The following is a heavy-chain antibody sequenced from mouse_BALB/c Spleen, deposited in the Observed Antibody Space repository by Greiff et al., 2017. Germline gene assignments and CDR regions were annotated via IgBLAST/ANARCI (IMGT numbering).Heavy chain of an antibody. D-gene: IGHD2-3*01. CDR2: ISSGSSTI. V-gene: IGHV5-17*02. J-gene: IGHJ4*01. CDR3: ARSEIDGYDAMDY. Sequence: EVKLMESGGGLVQPGGSRKLSCAASGFTFSSFGMHWVRQAPEKGLEWVAYISSGSSTIYYADTVKGRFTISRDNPKNTLFLQMTSLRSEDTAMYYCARSEIDGYDAMDYWGQGTSVTVSS. CDR1: GFTFSSFG.